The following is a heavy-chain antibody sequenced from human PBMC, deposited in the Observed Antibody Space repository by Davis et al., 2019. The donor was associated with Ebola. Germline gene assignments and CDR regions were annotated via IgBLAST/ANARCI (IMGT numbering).Heavy chain of an antibody. Sequence: SETLSLTCTVSGGSISSYYWSWIRQPPGQGLEWIGYIYYSGSTNYNPSLKSRVTLSVDTSKNQFSLKLSPVAAADTAVYFCARLGSGDYGIDYWGQGTLVTVSS. J-gene: IGHJ4*02. CDR2: IYYSGST. V-gene: IGHV4-59*08. CDR3: ARLGSGDYGIDY. D-gene: IGHD4-17*01. CDR1: GGSISSYY.